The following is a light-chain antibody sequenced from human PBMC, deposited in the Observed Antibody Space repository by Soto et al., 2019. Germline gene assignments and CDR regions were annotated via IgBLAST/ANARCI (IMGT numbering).Light chain of an antibody. Sequence: QSVLTQPPSASGTPGQRVAISCSGGSSDIGSNPVNWYLHLPGPAPKLPIYRDNQRPSGVPNRFSGSKSGTSASLTTSGLQSEDEADYFCSAWDDNIYGPVFGGGTKLTVL. J-gene: IGLJ2*01. V-gene: IGLV1-44*01. CDR1: SSDIGSNP. CDR2: RDN. CDR3: SAWDDNIYGPV.